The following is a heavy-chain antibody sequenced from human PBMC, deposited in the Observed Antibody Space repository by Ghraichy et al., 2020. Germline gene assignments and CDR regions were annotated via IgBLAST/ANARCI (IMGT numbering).Heavy chain of an antibody. D-gene: IGHD2-2*01. CDR2: ISSSSSYI. Sequence: GESLNISCAASGFTFSSYSMNWVRQAPGKGLEWVSSISSSSSYIYYADSVKGRFTISRDNAKNSLYLQMNSLRAEDTAVYYCARDAHIVVVPAAITGDEAFDIWGQGTMVTVSS. V-gene: IGHV3-21*01. CDR3: ARDAHIVVVPAAITGDEAFDI. J-gene: IGHJ3*02. CDR1: GFTFSSYS.